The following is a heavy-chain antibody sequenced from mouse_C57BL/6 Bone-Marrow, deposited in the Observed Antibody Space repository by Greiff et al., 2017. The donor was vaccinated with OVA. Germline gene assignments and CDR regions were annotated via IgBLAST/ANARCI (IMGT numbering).Heavy chain of an antibody. CDR3: VRHDVPGAY. CDR1: GFSFNTYA. Sequence: EVHLVESGGGLVQPKGSLKLSCAASGFSFNTYAMNWVRQAPGKGLEWVARIRSKSNNYATYYADSVKDRFTISRDDSESMLYLQMNNLKTEDTAMYYCVRHDVPGAYWGQGTLVTVSA. CDR2: IRSKSNNYAT. J-gene: IGHJ3*01. D-gene: IGHD2-3*01. V-gene: IGHV10-1*01.